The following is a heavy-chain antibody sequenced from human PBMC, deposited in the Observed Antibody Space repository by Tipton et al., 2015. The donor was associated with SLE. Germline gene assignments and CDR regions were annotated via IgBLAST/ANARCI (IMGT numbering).Heavy chain of an antibody. Sequence: SLRLSCAASGFTFSNYNMNWVRQAPGKGLEWVSSISSSSTYIYYADSVKGRFTISRDNTKNSLYLQMNSLRAEDIAVYYCARDLRFDSSGYRYGMDVWGQGTTVTVSS. J-gene: IGHJ6*02. CDR2: ISSSSTYI. D-gene: IGHD3-22*01. V-gene: IGHV3-21*03. CDR3: ARDLRFDSSGYRYGMDV. CDR1: GFTFSNYN.